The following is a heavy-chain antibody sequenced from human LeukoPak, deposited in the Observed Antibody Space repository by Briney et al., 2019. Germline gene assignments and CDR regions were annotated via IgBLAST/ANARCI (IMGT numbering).Heavy chain of an antibody. CDR1: GFTFSSYA. Sequence: PGGSLRLSCAASGFTFSSYAMSWVRQAPGKGLEWVSAISGSGGSTYYADSVKGRFTISRDNSKNTLYLQMNSLRAEDTAVYYCAKGQAYCGGDCYNLFDYWGQGTLVTVSS. CDR3: AKGQAYCGGDCYNLFDY. D-gene: IGHD2-21*02. J-gene: IGHJ4*02. CDR2: ISGSGGST. V-gene: IGHV3-23*01.